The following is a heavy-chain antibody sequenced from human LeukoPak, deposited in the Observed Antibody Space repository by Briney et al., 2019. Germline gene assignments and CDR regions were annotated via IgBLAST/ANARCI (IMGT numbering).Heavy chain of an antibody. CDR2: ISSSSRYR. V-gene: IGHV3-23*01. CDR3: AKGLSILTGQYYFDY. D-gene: IGHD3-9*01. J-gene: IGHJ4*02. Sequence: GGSLRASCTVSGFTVSSNSMSWVRQAPGKGLEWVSPISSSSRYRYYADSVKGRFTISRDNSKNTLYLQMNSLRAEDTAVYYCAKGLSILTGQYYFDYWGQGTLVTVSS. CDR1: GFTVSSNS.